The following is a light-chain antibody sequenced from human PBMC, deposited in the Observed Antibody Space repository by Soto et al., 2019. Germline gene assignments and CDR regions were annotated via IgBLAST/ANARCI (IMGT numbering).Light chain of an antibody. J-gene: IGLJ2*01. CDR2: VNSDGSH. CDR3: QTWDTAIRV. V-gene: IGLV4-69*01. CDR1: SGHSSYA. Sequence: QLVLTQSPSASASLGASVKLTCTLSSGHSSYAIAWHQQQPEKGPRYLMKVNSDGSHSKGDGIPARFSGSSSGAERYLTISSLQSEDEADYYCQTWDTAIRVFGGGTKLTVL.